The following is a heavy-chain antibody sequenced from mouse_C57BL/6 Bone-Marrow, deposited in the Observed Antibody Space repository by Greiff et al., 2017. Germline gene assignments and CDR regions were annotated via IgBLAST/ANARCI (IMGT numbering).Heavy chain of an antibody. CDR3: ARWVTTVVAPGYYAMDY. D-gene: IGHD1-1*01. V-gene: IGHV5-12*01. J-gene: IGHJ4*01. CDR2: ISNGGGST. Sequence: EVMLVESGGGLVQPGGSLKLSCAASGFTFSDYYMYWVRQTPEKRLEWVAYISNGGGSTYYPDTVKGRFTISRDNAKNTLYLQMSRLKSEDTAMYYCARWVTTVVAPGYYAMDYWGQGTSVTVSS. CDR1: GFTFSDYY.